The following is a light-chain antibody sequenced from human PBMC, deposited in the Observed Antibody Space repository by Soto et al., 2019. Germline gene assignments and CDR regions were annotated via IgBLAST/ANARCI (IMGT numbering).Light chain of an antibody. CDR1: QSISSW. CDR3: KQYNSYYPT. Sequence: DIQMTQSPSTLSASVGDRVTITCRASQSISSWLAWYQQKPGKAPKLLIYDASSLESGVPSRFSGSGSGTEFTLTISSLQPDDFATYYCKQYNSYYPTFGQGSKVEIX. J-gene: IGKJ1*01. CDR2: DAS. V-gene: IGKV1-5*01.